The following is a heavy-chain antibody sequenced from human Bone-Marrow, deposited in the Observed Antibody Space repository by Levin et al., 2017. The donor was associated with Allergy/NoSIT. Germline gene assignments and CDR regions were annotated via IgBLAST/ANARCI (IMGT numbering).Heavy chain of an antibody. D-gene: IGHD1-26*01. CDR1: GFTFSSYA. CDR2: ILYDGINK. V-gene: IGHV3-30-3*01. Sequence: GGSLRLSCTASGFTFSSYAMHWARQAPGKGLEWVAVILYDGINKQYADSVKGRFTISRDNSKNTVYLEMNSLRLEDTAVYYCARDLLLGALGYYYGMDVWGQGTPVIVSS. CDR3: ARDLLLGALGYYYGMDV. J-gene: IGHJ6*02.